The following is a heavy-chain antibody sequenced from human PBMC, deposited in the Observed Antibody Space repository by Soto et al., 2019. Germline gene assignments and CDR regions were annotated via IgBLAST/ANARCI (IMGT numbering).Heavy chain of an antibody. CDR1: GFPFSDYA. CDR3: AIGIGDPPRALGS. D-gene: IGHD7-27*01. Sequence: QAQLLESGGGVVQPGTYLRLSCAASGFPFSDYAMHWVRQAPGKGLEWVAVIGSDGRNKYYIDSVKGRLSVSRDNSKNTLCLHMVSLRGEDTAVYYCAIGIGDPPRALGSWGQGTPVTVSS. CDR2: IGSDGRNK. V-gene: IGHV3-30-3*01. J-gene: IGHJ5*02.